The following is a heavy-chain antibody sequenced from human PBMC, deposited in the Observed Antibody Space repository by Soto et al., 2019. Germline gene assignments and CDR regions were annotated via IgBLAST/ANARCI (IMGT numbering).Heavy chain of an antibody. D-gene: IGHD5-18*01. Sequence: PSETLSLTCTVSDDSISSGGYYWSWIRQHPGKGLEWIGYIYGTGNMYYKSSLKSRLTFSVDTSKNHFSLKLTSVTAADTAVYYCARGRGYSYGLDPWGQGTLVTVPQ. J-gene: IGHJ5*02. CDR1: DDSISSGGYY. CDR2: IYGTGNM. V-gene: IGHV4-31*03. CDR3: ARGRGYSYGLDP.